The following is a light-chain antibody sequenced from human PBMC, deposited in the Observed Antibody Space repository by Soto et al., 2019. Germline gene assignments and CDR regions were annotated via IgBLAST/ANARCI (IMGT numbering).Light chain of an antibody. Sequence: EIVMTQSPAILSVSPGERATLSCRASQSVSDNLAWYQQKPGQAPRLLIYGASTRATGIPDRFSGSGAGTECTLTISSLQSEDFAVYYCQQYNNWSPWTFGQGTKVEIK. V-gene: IGKV3-15*01. CDR2: GAS. CDR3: QQYNNWSPWT. J-gene: IGKJ1*01. CDR1: QSVSDN.